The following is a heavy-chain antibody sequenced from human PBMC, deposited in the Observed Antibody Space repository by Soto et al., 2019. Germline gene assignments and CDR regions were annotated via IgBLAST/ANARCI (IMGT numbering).Heavy chain of an antibody. CDR3: AASCVACGGFNYYGMDV. CDR2: IYYSGTT. J-gene: IGHJ6*02. D-gene: IGHD2-21*01. Sequence: QVQLQESGPGLVKPSQTLSLTCTVSGGSISSGGYYWYWIRQHPVKGLEWIGYIYYSGTTYYNPSLKGRVTISVDTSKNQFSLKLSSVTAADTAVYYCAASCVACGGFNYYGMDVWGQGTTVTVSS. V-gene: IGHV4-31*03. CDR1: GGSISSGGYY.